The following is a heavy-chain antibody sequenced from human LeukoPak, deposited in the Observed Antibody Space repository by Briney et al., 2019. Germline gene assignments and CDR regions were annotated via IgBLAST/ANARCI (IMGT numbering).Heavy chain of an antibody. CDR2: ISSSSSYI. CDR1: GFTFSSYS. J-gene: IGHJ5*02. V-gene: IGHV3-21*01. D-gene: IGHD4-17*01. CDR3: ARVVLTVTTGDWLDP. Sequence: GGSLRLSCAASGFTFSSYSMDWVRQAPGKGLEWVSSISSSSSYIYYADSVKGRFTISRDNAKNSLYLQMNSLRAEDTAVYYCARVVLTVTTGDWLDPWGQGALVTVSS.